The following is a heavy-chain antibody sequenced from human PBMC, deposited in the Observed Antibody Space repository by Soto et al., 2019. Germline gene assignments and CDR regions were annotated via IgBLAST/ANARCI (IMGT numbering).Heavy chain of an antibody. CDR1: GFTFNNFA. V-gene: IGHV3-23*01. J-gene: IGHJ3*01. CDR3: AKMRPDGGNDRDAFDV. D-gene: IGHD1-1*01. Sequence: EMQLLESGGGLQQPGGSLRLSCAASGFTFNNFAMGWVRQAPGKGLAWISAVTGRSRNTYYADSVKGRFTISRNNFENTVSLQMDGLSGEVTAVYYCAKMRPDGGNDRDAFDVWGRGTMVTVAS. CDR2: VTGRSRNT.